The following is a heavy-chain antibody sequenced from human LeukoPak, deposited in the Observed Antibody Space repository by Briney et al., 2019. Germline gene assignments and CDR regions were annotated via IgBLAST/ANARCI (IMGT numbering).Heavy chain of an antibody. V-gene: IGHV4-34*01. CDR2: INHSGST. CDR3: ARGGDTAMATGFDY. J-gene: IGHJ4*02. CDR1: GGSSSGYY. Sequence: SETLSLTCAVYGGSSSGYYWSWIRQPPGKGLEWIGEINHSGSTNYNPSLKSRVTISVDTSKNQFSLKLSSVTAADTAVYYCARGGDTAMATGFDYWGQGTLVTVSS. D-gene: IGHD5-18*01.